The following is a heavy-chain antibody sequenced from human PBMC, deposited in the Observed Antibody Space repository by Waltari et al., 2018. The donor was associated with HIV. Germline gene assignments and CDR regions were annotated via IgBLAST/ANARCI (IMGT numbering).Heavy chain of an antibody. CDR2: ISTSSSYI. J-gene: IGHJ4*02. CDR3: ARGTYNDFWSGYYTRPSYFDY. CDR1: GFSFSNYS. D-gene: IGHD3-3*01. Sequence: EVQLVESGGGLVKPGGSLRLSCAASGFSFSNYSMNWARKPPGKGLEWLSSISTSSSYIYYADSAKGRFTISRDNAKNSLYLEMSSLRGEDTAIYYCARGTYNDFWSGYYTRPSYFDYWGQGTLVTVSS. V-gene: IGHV3-21*01.